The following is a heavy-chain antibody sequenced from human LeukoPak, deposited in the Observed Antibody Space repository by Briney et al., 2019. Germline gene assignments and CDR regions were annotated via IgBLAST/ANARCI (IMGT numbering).Heavy chain of an antibody. Sequence: GGSLRLSCSGSGFTFSTYAFHWVRQAPGKGLEYVSAISSNGGSTFYADSVKGRFTISRDNAKNTLYLQMNSLRAEDTAVYYCARERTSGWDAFDFWGQGTLVTVSS. CDR3: ARERTSGWDAFDF. CDR2: ISSNGGST. D-gene: IGHD6-19*01. J-gene: IGHJ4*02. V-gene: IGHV3-64*04. CDR1: GFTFSTYA.